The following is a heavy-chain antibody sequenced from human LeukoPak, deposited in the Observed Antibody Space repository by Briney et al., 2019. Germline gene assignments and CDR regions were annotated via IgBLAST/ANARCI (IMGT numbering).Heavy chain of an antibody. J-gene: IGHJ4*02. Sequence: GGSLRLSCAASGFTFSSNAMNWVRQAPGKGLEWVSGITGSGDSTYYADSVKGRFTISRDNAKNSLYLQMHTLRAEDTALYYCAKDKDAWGSSGWYKFDYWGQGTLVTVFS. CDR2: ITGSGDST. D-gene: IGHD6-19*01. CDR1: GFTFSSNA. V-gene: IGHV3-23*01. CDR3: AKDKDAWGSSGWYKFDY.